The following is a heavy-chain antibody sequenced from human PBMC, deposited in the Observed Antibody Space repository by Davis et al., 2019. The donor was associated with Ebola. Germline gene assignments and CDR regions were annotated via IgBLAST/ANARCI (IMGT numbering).Heavy chain of an antibody. D-gene: IGHD3-16*01. CDR1: GFSFSSCS. CDR3: ARDRPLDFFFGDYYGMDV. Sequence: GGSLRLSCAASGFSFSSCSMNWVRQAPGKGLEWVSSISSSSTYRYYVDSVKGRFTISRDNAKNSLYLQMNSLRAEDTAVYYCARDRPLDFFFGDYYGMDVWGQGTTVTVS. J-gene: IGHJ6*02. CDR2: ISSSSTYR. V-gene: IGHV3-21*06.